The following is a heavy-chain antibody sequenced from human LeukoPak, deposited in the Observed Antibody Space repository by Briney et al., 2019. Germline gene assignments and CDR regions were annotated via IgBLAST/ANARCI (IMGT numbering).Heavy chain of an antibody. CDR3: AKDYGVVITTHFDY. CDR1: GFTFSSYW. V-gene: IGHV3-74*01. J-gene: IGHJ4*02. D-gene: IGHD3-22*01. Sequence: GGSLRLSCAASGFTFSSYWMHWVRQAPEKGLVWVSRINSDGSSTTYADSVKGRFTISRDNAKNTLYLQMNSLRAEDTALYYCAKDYGVVITTHFDYWGQGTLVTVSS. CDR2: INSDGSST.